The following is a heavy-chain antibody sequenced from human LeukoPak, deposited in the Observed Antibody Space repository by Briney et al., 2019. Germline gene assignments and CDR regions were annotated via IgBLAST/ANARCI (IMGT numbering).Heavy chain of an antibody. D-gene: IGHD6-19*01. CDR3: AREDLGIAVAGVHFQH. V-gene: IGHV3-30-3*01. Sequence: PGGSLRLSCAASGFTFSSYAMHWVRQAPGKGLEWVAVISYDGSNKYYADSVKGRFTISRDNSKNTLYLQMNSLRAEDTAVYYCAREDLGIAVAGVHFQHWGQGTLVTVSS. CDR1: GFTFSSYA. J-gene: IGHJ1*01. CDR2: ISYDGSNK.